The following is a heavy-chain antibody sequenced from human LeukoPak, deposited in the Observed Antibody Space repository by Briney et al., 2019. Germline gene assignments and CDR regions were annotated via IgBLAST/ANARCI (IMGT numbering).Heavy chain of an antibody. CDR1: GYNFTSYW. D-gene: IGHD2-15*01. Sequence: GESLKISCKGSGYNFTSYWIGWVRQMRGKGLEWMGIIYPGDSDTRYSPSFQGQVTISADKSISTAYLQWSSLKASDTAMYYCARAEYDVVVVAATAWHYYYGMDVWGQGTTVTVSS. CDR3: ARAEYDVVVVAATAWHYYYGMDV. V-gene: IGHV5-51*01. J-gene: IGHJ6*02. CDR2: IYPGDSDT.